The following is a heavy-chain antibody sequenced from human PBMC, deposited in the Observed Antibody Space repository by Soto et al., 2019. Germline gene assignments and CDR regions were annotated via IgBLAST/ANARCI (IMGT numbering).Heavy chain of an antibody. CDR3: ARGLEMATMSDY. CDR2: ISISSSYI. D-gene: IGHD5-12*01. Sequence: EVQLVESGGGLVKPGGSLRLSCAASGFTFSSYSMNWVRQAPGKGLEWVSSISISSSYIYYADSVKGRFTISRDNAKNSLYLQMSSLRAEDTAVYYCARGLEMATMSDYWGQGTLVTVSS. V-gene: IGHV3-21*01. CDR1: GFTFSSYS. J-gene: IGHJ4*02.